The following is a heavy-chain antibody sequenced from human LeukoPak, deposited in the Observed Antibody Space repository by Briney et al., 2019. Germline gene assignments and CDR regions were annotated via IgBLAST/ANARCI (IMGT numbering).Heavy chain of an antibody. CDR3: AKERNFDWVPQES. D-gene: IGHD3-9*01. CDR1: GFTFSSYA. J-gene: IGHJ5*02. V-gene: IGHV3-23*01. Sequence: GGSLRLSCAASGFTFSSYAMSWIRQAPGKGLEWVSGISGSGGSTYYTDSVKGRFTTSRDNSKNTLYLQMNSLRAEDTAVYYCAKERNFDWVPQESWGQGTLVTVSS. CDR2: ISGSGGST.